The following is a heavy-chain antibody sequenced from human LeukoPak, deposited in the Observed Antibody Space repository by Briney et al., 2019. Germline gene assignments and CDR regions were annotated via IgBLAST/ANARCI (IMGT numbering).Heavy chain of an antibody. J-gene: IGHJ4*02. CDR2: ISSSSSTI. CDR3: ARGPYYDFWSGYSQLDY. D-gene: IGHD3-3*01. Sequence: GGSLRLSCAASGFTFSSYSMNWVRQAPGKGLEWVSYISSSSSTIYYADSVKGRFTISRDNAKNSLYLQMNSLRAEDTAVYYCARGPYYDFWSGYSQLDYWGQGTLVTGSS. CDR1: GFTFSSYS. V-gene: IGHV3-48*01.